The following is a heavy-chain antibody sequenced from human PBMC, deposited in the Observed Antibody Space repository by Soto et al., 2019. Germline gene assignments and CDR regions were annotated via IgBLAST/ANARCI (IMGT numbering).Heavy chain of an antibody. V-gene: IGHV4-39*01. J-gene: IGHJ6*02. D-gene: IGHD7-27*01. Sequence: SETLSLTCTVSGGSISSSSYYWGWIRQPPGKGLEWIGSIYYSGSTYYNPSLKSRVTISVDTSKNQFSLKLSSVTAADTAVYYCARHGGDSPTGDERGWDYYYGMDVWGQGTTVTVSS. CDR2: IYYSGST. CDR3: ARHGGDSPTGDERGWDYYYGMDV. CDR1: GGSISSSSYY.